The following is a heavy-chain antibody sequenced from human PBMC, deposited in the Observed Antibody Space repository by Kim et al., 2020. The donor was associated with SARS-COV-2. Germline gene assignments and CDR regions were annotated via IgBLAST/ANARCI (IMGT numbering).Heavy chain of an antibody. V-gene: IGHV3-23*01. CDR3: ANSPHYSNYEHYDGMDV. CDR1: GFTFNNYA. CDR2: ISGSGRYT. J-gene: IGHJ6*02. Sequence: GGSLRLSCAASGFTFNNYAMTWVRQAPGKGLEWVSAISGSGRYTYYADSVKGRFTISRDNSKNTLFLQMNSLRAEDTAVYYCANSPHYSNYEHYDGMDVWGQGTTVTVSS. D-gene: IGHD4-4*01.